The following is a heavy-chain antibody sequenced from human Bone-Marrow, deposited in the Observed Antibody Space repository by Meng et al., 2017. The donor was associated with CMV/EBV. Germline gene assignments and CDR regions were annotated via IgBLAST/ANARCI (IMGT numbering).Heavy chain of an antibody. V-gene: IGHV3-7*01. CDR3: ARRATVTARYWYFDL. D-gene: IGHD4-11*01. CDR1: GFTFSSYW. CDR2: IKQDGSEK. J-gene: IGHJ2*01. Sequence: GGSLRLSCAASGFTFSSYWMSWVRQAPGKGLEWVANIKQDGSEKYYVDSVKGRFTISRDNAKNSLYLQMNSLRAEDTAVYYCARRATVTARYWYFDLWGRGTLVNFSS.